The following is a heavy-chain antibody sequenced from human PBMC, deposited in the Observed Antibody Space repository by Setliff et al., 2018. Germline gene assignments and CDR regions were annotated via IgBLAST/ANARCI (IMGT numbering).Heavy chain of an antibody. J-gene: IGHJ4*02. CDR2: ISYDGSNK. CDR3: ATGKYYYDSSGKGETDEFDY. V-gene: IGHV3-30*04. Sequence: GGSLRLSCAASGFTFSSYAMHWVRQAPGKGLEWVAVISYDGSNKYYADSVKGRFTISRDNSKNTLYLQMNSLRAEDTAVYYCATGKYYYDSSGKGETDEFDYWGQGTQVTVSS. D-gene: IGHD3-22*01. CDR1: GFTFSSYA.